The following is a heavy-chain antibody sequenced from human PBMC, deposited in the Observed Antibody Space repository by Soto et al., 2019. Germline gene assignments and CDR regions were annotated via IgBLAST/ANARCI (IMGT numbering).Heavy chain of an antibody. Sequence: GASVKVSCKPSGYTLNTYYMHWVRQAPGQGLEWMGIINPSGGSTSYAQKFQGRVTMTRDTSTSTVYMELSSLRSEDTAVYYCARPAVGAKFLSAFDIWGQGTMVTVSS. CDR3: ARPAVGAKFLSAFDI. J-gene: IGHJ3*02. CDR2: INPSGGST. V-gene: IGHV1-46*02. D-gene: IGHD1-26*01. CDR1: GYTLNTYY.